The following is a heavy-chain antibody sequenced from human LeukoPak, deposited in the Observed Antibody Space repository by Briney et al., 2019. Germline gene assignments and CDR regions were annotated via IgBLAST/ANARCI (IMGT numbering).Heavy chain of an antibody. CDR3: ARDPTRGGDNDY. CDR1: GFTFTSYW. V-gene: IGHV3-7*01. D-gene: IGHD2-21*02. CDR2: INEDGSYK. J-gene: IGHJ4*02. Sequence: GGSLRLSCAASGFTFTSYWMSWVRQAPGKGLEWVANINEDGSYKFHADSVKGRLTISRDNSKNSLYLQMSSLRADDTAVYYCARDPTRGGDNDYWGQGTRVIVSS.